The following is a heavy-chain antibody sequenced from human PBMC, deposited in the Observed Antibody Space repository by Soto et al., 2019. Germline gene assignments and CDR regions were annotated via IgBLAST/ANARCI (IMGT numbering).Heavy chain of an antibody. Sequence: SETLSLTCTVSGGSISSDYWSWIRQPPGKGLEWIGYIYYSGSTNYNPSLKSRVTISVDTSKNQFSLKLSSVTAADTAVYYCARVGETAMVREYYFDYWGQGTLVTVSS. CDR1: GGSISSDY. CDR2: IYYSGST. CDR3: ARVGETAMVREYYFDY. D-gene: IGHD5-18*01. V-gene: IGHV4-59*01. J-gene: IGHJ4*02.